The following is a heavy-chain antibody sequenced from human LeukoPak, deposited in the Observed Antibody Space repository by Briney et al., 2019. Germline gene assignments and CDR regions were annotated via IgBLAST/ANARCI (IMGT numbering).Heavy chain of an antibody. CDR1: GGTFSSYA. J-gene: IGHJ6*03. D-gene: IGHD2-2*01. V-gene: IGHV1-69*05. Sequence: ASVKVSCKASGGTFSSYAISWVRQAPGQGLEWMGGIIPIFGTANYAQKFQGRVTITTDESTSTAYMELSSLRSEDTAVYYCATSKDIVVVPADPYYYYYMDVWGKGTTVTVSS. CDR2: IIPIFGTA. CDR3: ATSKDIVVVPADPYYYYYMDV.